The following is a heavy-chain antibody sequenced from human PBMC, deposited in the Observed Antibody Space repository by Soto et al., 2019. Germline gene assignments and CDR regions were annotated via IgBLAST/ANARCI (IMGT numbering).Heavy chain of an antibody. J-gene: IGHJ4*02. CDR1: GYSISSNNW. V-gene: IGHV4-28*01. CDR2: IYYSGST. CDR3: EKISVYFFGSGYYHFDS. D-gene: IGHD3-3*01. Sequence: ASETLSLTCAVSGYSISSNNWWGWIRQPPGKGLEWIGYIYYSGSTYYNPSLKSRVTMSVDTSKNQFSLKLSSVTAVDTAVYYWEKISVYFFGSGYYHFDSGGQGTQFTVS.